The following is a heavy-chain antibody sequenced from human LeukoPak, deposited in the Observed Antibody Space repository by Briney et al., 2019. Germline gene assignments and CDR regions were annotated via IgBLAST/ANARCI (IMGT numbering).Heavy chain of an antibody. Sequence: GASVKVSCKASGYTFTSYGISWVRQAPGQGLEWMGWISAYNGNTNYAQKLQGRVTMTTDTSTSTAYMELRSLRSDDTAVYYCARSAPSSSSGWYYYYYMDVWGKGTTVTISS. CDR2: ISAYNGNT. D-gene: IGHD6-19*01. V-gene: IGHV1-18*01. CDR3: ARSAPSSSSGWYYYYYMDV. J-gene: IGHJ6*03. CDR1: GYTFTSYG.